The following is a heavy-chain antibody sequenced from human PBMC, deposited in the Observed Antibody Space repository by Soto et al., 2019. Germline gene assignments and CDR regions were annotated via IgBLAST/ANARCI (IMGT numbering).Heavy chain of an antibody. V-gene: IGHV3-48*02. J-gene: IGHJ6*02. CDR2: ISSSSRTI. CDR1: GFSFSSYS. Sequence: EVQLVESGGGLVQPGGSLRVYCAASGFSFSSYSMNWVSQAPGKGLEWVSYISSSSRTIYYADSVKGRFTISRDNAKNSLYLQMNSLRDEDTGVYYCAKDRSSTMYAMDVWGQGTTVTVSS. D-gene: IGHD2-2*01. CDR3: AKDRSSTMYAMDV.